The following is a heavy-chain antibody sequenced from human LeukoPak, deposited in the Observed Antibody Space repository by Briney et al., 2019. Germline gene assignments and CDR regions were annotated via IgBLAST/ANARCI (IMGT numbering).Heavy chain of an antibody. Sequence: GGSLRLSCAASGFTVSSNYMNWVRQAPGKGLEWVSSISSSSSYIYYADSVKGRFTISRDNSKNTLYLQMNSLRAEDTAVYYCAKDYSSSSSYFDYWGQGTLVTVSS. D-gene: IGHD6-6*01. J-gene: IGHJ4*02. V-gene: IGHV3-21*01. CDR1: GFTVSSNY. CDR2: ISSSSSYI. CDR3: AKDYSSSSSYFDY.